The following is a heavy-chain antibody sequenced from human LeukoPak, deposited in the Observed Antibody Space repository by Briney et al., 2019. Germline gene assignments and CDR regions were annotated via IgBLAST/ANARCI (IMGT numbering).Heavy chain of an antibody. V-gene: IGHV3-7*01. Sequence: GGSLRLSCAVSGFAFSNYWMSWVRQAPGKGLEWVANINQDGKEKFYVDSVKGRFTISRDNAKNSLYLQMDSLRAEDTAVYYCAKYINAVDFWGQETLVTVSS. CDR1: GFAFSNYW. J-gene: IGHJ4*02. CDR2: INQDGKEK. D-gene: IGHD2/OR15-2a*01. CDR3: AKYINAVDF.